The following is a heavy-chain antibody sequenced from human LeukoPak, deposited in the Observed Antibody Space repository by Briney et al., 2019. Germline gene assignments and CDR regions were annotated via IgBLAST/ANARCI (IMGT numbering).Heavy chain of an antibody. Sequence: GGSLRLSCAASGFTFSSYSMNWVRQAPGKGLEWVSCISSSSSTIYYADSVKGRFTITRDNAKNSLHLQMNSLRAEDTAVYYCARVWDFWTGYLDYWGQGTLVTVSS. V-gene: IGHV3-48*04. J-gene: IGHJ4*02. D-gene: IGHD3/OR15-3a*01. CDR2: ISSSSSTI. CDR1: GFTFSSYS. CDR3: ARVWDFWTGYLDY.